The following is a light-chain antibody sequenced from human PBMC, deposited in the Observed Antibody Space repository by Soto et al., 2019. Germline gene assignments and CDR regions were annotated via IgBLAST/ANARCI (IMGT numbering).Light chain of an antibody. CDR1: ETVNNNF. Sequence: ETVLTQSPGTLYLSPGERATLSCGANETVNNNFLAWYGQKPGQAPRLLIHGPSRRASGIPDRFSGSGSGTDFTLTISRLEPEDFAVYYCQQYGNFPYTFGPGTKVQIK. J-gene: IGKJ2*01. V-gene: IGKV3-20*01. CDR2: GPS. CDR3: QQYGNFPYT.